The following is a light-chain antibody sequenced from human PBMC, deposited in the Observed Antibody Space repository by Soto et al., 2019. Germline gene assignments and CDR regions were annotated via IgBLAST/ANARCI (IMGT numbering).Light chain of an antibody. CDR1: QAINNY. CDR2: AAS. J-gene: IGKJ1*01. V-gene: IGKV1-8*01. CDR3: QQYYDYPRT. Sequence: AIRMTQPPSSLSASPGDRVTITCRASQAINNYLVWFQQKPGKAPKVLIYAASTLQTGVPSRFSGSGSGTDFILTINWLQSEDFATYYCQQYYDYPRTFGQGTKVDIK.